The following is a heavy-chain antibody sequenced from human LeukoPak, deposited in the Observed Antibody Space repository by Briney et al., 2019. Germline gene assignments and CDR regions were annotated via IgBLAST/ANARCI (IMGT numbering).Heavy chain of an antibody. CDR3: ARSRIMSGSRTSVDY. V-gene: IGHV4-34*01. D-gene: IGHD3-10*01. CDR2: INHSGSI. CDR1: GGSFSGYY. J-gene: IGHJ4*02. Sequence: SETLSLTCAVYGGSFSGYYWSWIRQPPGKGLEWIGEINHSGSINYNPSLKSRVTISVDTSKNQFSLKLTSVTAADTAVYYCARSRIMSGSRTSVDYWGQGTLLTVSS.